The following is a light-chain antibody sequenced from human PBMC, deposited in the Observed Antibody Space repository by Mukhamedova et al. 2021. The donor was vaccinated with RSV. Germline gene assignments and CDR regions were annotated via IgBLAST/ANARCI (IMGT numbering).Light chain of an antibody. Sequence: WYQHRVHGRAPKLLIYETSHLRSGVPSRFSGSGSGTDFTLTISNLQPEDFATYYCQQTYSAWTFGQGTKVEI. V-gene: IGKV1-39*01. J-gene: IGKJ1*01. CDR3: QQTYSAWT. CDR2: ETS.